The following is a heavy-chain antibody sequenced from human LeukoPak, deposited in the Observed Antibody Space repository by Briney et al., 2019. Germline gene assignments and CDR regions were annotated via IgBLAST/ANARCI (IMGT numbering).Heavy chain of an antibody. CDR3: AITWDIVVEPAAIHFVDY. J-gene: IGHJ4*02. Sequence: GASVKVSCKASGYTFTSYGISWVRQAPGQGLEWMGWISAYNGNTNYAQKLQGRVTMTTDTSTSTAYMELRSLRSDDTAVYYCAITWDIVVEPAAIHFVDYWGQGTLVTVSS. CDR2: ISAYNGNT. CDR1: GYTFTSYG. V-gene: IGHV1-18*01. D-gene: IGHD2-2*01.